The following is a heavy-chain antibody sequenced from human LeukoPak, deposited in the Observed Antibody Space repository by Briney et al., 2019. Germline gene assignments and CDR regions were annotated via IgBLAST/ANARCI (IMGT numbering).Heavy chain of an antibody. CDR1: GFTFTSYG. CDR2: IQYDGTNK. Sequence: GGSLRLSCAASGFTFTSYGMHWVRQAPGKGLEWVAFIQYDGTNKYYADSVKGRFTISRDNSKNTLYLQMNSLRAEDTAVYYCAKEHGSGFDYWGQGTLVTVSS. D-gene: IGHD3-10*01. CDR3: AKEHGSGFDY. V-gene: IGHV3-30*02. J-gene: IGHJ4*02.